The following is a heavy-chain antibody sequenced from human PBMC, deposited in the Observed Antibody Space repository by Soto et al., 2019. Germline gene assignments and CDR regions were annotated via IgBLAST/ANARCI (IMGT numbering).Heavy chain of an antibody. J-gene: IGHJ4*02. CDR3: ARRYGGTFDY. D-gene: IGHD2-15*01. CDR2: IYYSGST. Sequence: QVQLQESGPGLVKPSETLSLTCTVSGGSISSYYWSWIRQPPGKGLEWIGYIYYSGSTNYNPSLKRRVTISVDTSKNQFSLKLSSVTAADTAVYYCARRYGGTFDYWGQVTLVTVSS. V-gene: IGHV4-59*08. CDR1: GGSISSYY.